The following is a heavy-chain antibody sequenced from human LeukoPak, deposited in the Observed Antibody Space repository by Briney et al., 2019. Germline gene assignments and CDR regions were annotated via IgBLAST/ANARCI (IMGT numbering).Heavy chain of an antibody. CDR1: GGSFSGYY. Sequence: SETLSLTRAVYGGSFSGYYWSWIRQPPGKGLEWIGEINHSGSTNYNPSLKSRVTISLDTSRNQFSLKLSSVTAADTAVYYCARVVVAATDWFDPWGLGTLVTVSS. D-gene: IGHD2-15*01. V-gene: IGHV4-34*01. J-gene: IGHJ5*02. CDR3: ARVVVAATDWFDP. CDR2: INHSGST.